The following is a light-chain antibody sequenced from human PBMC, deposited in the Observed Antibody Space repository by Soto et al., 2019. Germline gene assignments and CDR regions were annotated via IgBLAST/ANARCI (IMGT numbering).Light chain of an antibody. CDR2: GAS. V-gene: IGKV3-15*01. Sequence: EVLMTQSPATLSVSPGERATLSCTASQSVNSNLAWYQQKPGQAPRLLIYGASTRATGIPARFSGSGSWTEFTLSTNSLQSEDFAVYCFHQYGDWPPHTFGQWTKVESK. CDR3: HQYGDWPPHT. J-gene: IGKJ2*01. CDR1: QSVNSN.